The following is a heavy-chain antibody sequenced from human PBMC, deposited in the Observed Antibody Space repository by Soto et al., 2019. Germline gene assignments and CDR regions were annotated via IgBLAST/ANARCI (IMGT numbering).Heavy chain of an antibody. CDR3: AREYYGLLTGYDTDY. J-gene: IGHJ4*02. CDR1: GFPFSSYW. D-gene: IGHD3-9*01. Sequence: EVQLVESGGDLVQRGGSLRLSCAASGFPFSSYWMHWVRHTPGKGLDWVARISGDGVTTYYADSVPGRFTVSRDNAKNTLSLQISGLRAEYTAVYYCAREYYGLLTGYDTDYWGQGTLVSVSS. V-gene: IGHV3-74*01. CDR2: ISGDGVTT.